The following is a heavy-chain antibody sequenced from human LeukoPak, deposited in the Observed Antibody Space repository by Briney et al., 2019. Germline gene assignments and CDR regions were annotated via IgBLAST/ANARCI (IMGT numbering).Heavy chain of an antibody. V-gene: IGHV4-30-2*01. CDR3: ARTIAAAGTTNFDY. CDR1: GGSISSGGYS. CDR2: IYHSGST. J-gene: IGHJ4*02. Sequence: PSETLSLTCAVSGGSISSGGYSWSWIRQPPGKGLEWIGYIYHSGSTYYNPSLKSRVTISVDRSKNQFSLKLSSVTAADTAVYYCARTIAAAGTTNFDYWGQGTLVTVSS. D-gene: IGHD6-13*01.